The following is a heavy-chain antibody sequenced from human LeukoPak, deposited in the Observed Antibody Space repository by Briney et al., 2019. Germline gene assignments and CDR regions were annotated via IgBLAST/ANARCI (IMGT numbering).Heavy chain of an antibody. CDR1: GFSFSSYW. J-gene: IGHJ4*02. CDR2: IKQDGSEK. V-gene: IGHV3-7*03. CDR3: ARKSSAVAGPFDY. Sequence: GGSLRLSCAASGFSFSSYWMSWVRQAPGKGLEWVANIKQDGSEKYYVDSVKGRFTISRDNAKYSLYLQMNSLRAEDTAVYYCARKSSAVAGPFDYWGQGTLVTVSS. D-gene: IGHD6-19*01.